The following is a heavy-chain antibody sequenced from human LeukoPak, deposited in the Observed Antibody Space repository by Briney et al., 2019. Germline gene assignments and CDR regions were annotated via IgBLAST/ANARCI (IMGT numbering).Heavy chain of an antibody. CDR3: ARGPIAVAGIFDY. CDR2: ISYDGSNK. CDR1: GFTFSSYA. V-gene: IGHV3-30*04. Sequence: GGSLRLSCAASGFTFSSYAMHWVRQAPGKGLEWVAVISYDGSNKYYADSVKGRFTISRDNSKNTLYLQMNSLRAEDTAVYYCARGPIAVAGIFDYCGQGTLVTVSS. J-gene: IGHJ4*02. D-gene: IGHD6-19*01.